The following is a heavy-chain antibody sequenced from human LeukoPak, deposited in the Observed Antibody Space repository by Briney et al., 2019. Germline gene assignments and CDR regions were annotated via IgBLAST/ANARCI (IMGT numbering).Heavy chain of an antibody. CDR3: ARPALGYYYDSSGYYFDY. J-gene: IGHJ4*02. CDR2: ISAYNGNT. Sequence: GASVKVSCKASGYTFTSYGISWVRQAPGQGLEWMGWISAYNGNTNYAQKLQGRVTMTRDTSISTAYMELSRLRSDDTAVYYCARPALGYYYDSSGYYFDYWGQGTLVTVSS. D-gene: IGHD3-22*01. V-gene: IGHV1-18*01. CDR1: GYTFTSYG.